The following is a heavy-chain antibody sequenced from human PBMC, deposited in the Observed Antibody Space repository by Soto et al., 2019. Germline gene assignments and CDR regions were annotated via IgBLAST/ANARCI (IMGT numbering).Heavy chain of an antibody. V-gene: IGHV3-66*02. J-gene: IGHJ3*02. Sequence: GGSLRLSCAVSGFTVSSTYMNWVRQAPGKGLEWVSFIYSGSNTYYADSVKGRFTISRDNSKNTLYLQMNSLRAEDTAVYYCAARLAFGAFDIWGQGTMVTVSS. CDR3: AARLAFGAFDI. CDR1: GFTVSSTY. CDR2: IYSGSNT. D-gene: IGHD3-10*01.